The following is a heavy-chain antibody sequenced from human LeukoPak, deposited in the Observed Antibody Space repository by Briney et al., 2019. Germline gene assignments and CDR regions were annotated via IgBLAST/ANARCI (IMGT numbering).Heavy chain of an antibody. CDR2: INPNSGGT. D-gene: IGHD2-2*01. CDR3: AREEVVVVNSFLSYYYGMDV. Sequence: GASVKVSCKASGYTFTTDYIHWVRQAPGQGLEWMGIINPNSGGTNYAQKFQGWVTMTRDTSISTAYMELSRLRSDDTAVYYCAREEVVVVNSFLSYYYGMDVWGQGTAVTVSS. J-gene: IGHJ6*02. V-gene: IGHV1-2*04. CDR1: GYTFTTDY.